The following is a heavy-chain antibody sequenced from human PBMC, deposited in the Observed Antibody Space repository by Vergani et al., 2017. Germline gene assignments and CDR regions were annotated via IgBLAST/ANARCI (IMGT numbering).Heavy chain of an antibody. CDR1: GGSFSGYY. V-gene: IGHV4-34*01. Sequence: QVQLQQWGAGLLKPSETLSLTCAVYGGSFSGYYWSWIRQPPGKGLEWIGEINHSGSTNYNPSLKSRVTISVDTSKNQFSLKLSSVTAADTAVYYCARTSSIAARRASRAVYYFDYWGQGTLVTVSS. CDR2: INHSGST. J-gene: IGHJ4*02. D-gene: IGHD6-6*01. CDR3: ARTSSIAARRASRAVYYFDY.